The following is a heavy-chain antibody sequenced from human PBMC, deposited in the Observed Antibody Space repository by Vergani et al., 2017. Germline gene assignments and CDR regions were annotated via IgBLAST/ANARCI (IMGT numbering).Heavy chain of an antibody. CDR2: ISARYPST. D-gene: IGHD1-1*01. V-gene: IGHV3-23*01. Sequence: EVQLLQSGGGVIQPGGSVRLSCAASGFTFSACPMTWVRQAPGKGLEWVSAISARYPSTYYADSVKGRFTISRDNSKNTLYLQMNSLRAEDTAVYYCAKGPIETYNWNQEGASWFDPWGQGTLVTVSS. J-gene: IGHJ5*02. CDR1: GFTFSACP. CDR3: AKGPIETYNWNQEGASWFDP.